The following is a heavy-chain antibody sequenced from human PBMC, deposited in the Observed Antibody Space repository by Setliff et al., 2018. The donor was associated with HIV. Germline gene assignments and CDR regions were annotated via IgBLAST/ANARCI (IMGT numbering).Heavy chain of an antibody. CDR1: GGSISSSSYY. J-gene: IGHJ4*02. V-gene: IGHV4-39*07. CDR2: IFYSGTT. CDR3: VRQFLYSSGWYEGFDS. D-gene: IGHD6-19*01. Sequence: PSETLSLTCTVSGGSISSSSYYWGWIRQPPGQRLEWIGSIFYSGTTYYNPSLKRRVTLSVDKSKNQFSLRLSSVTASDTAMYYCVRQFLYSSGWYEGFDSWGQGTLVTVSS.